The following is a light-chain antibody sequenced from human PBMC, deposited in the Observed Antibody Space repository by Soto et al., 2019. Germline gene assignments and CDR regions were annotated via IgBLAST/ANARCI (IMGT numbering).Light chain of an antibody. Sequence: QSVLTQPASVSGSPGQSITISCTGTSSDVGGYDYVSWYQQHPGKAPKLLIYDVSNRPSGVSTRFSGSKSGNTASLTISGLQAEDEGDYYCSSYTSVVTVEVFGPGTKVTVL. CDR2: DVS. CDR1: SSDVGGYDY. J-gene: IGLJ1*01. CDR3: SSYTSVVTVEV. V-gene: IGLV2-14*03.